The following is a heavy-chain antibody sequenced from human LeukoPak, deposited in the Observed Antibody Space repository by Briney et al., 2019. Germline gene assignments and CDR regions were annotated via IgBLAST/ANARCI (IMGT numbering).Heavy chain of an antibody. CDR1: DGSFSGYY. CDR3: PYCSSTSCHEYFQH. J-gene: IGHJ1*01. Sequence: SETLSLTCAVYDGSFSGYYWSWIRQPPGKGLEWIGSIYYSGSTYYNPSLKSRVTISVDTSKNQFSLKLSSVTAADTAVYYCPYCSSTSCHEYFQHWGQGTLVTVSS. V-gene: IGHV4-34*01. CDR2: IYYSGST. D-gene: IGHD2-2*01.